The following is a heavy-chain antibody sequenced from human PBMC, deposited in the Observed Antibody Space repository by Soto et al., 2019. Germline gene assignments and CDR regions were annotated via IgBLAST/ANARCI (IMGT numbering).Heavy chain of an antibody. D-gene: IGHD3-22*01. Sequence: PGGSLRLSCATSGFSFNDYAMYWVRQAPGQGLGWVAIISSDGHHQFYLDNLRGRFTVSRDNSKNTLYLQMNSLRPEDTAVYYCSRGTYYPQSSGLHADYWGPGTVVTVSS. CDR3: SRGTYYPQSSGLHADY. CDR1: GFSFNDYA. V-gene: IGHV3-30*03. CDR2: ISSDGHHQ. J-gene: IGHJ4*02.